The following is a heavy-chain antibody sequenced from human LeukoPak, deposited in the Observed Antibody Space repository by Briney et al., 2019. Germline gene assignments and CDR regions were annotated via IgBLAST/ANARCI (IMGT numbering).Heavy chain of an antibody. D-gene: IGHD5-18*01. CDR1: GGSISSYY. CDR2: IYYSGST. CDR3: AGRVDTAMVFDY. V-gene: IGHV4-59*01. J-gene: IGHJ4*02. Sequence: PSETLSLTCTVSGGSISSYYWSWIRQPPGKGLEWIGYIYYSGSTNYNPSLKSRVTISVDTSKNQFSLKLSSVTAADTAVYYCAGRVDTAMVFDYWGQGTLVTVSS.